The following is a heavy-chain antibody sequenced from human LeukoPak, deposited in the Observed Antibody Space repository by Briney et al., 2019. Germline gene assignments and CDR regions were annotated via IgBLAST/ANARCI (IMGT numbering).Heavy chain of an antibody. CDR2: IYTSGST. J-gene: IGHJ3*02. CDR3: ASHNIAVARTVGGAFDI. Sequence: SETLSLTCTVSGGSISSYYWSWIRQPPGKGLEWIGYIYTSGSTNYNPSLKSRVTISVDTSKNQFSLKLSSVTAADTAVYYCASHNIAVARTVGGAFDIWGQGTMVTASS. CDR1: GGSISSYY. D-gene: IGHD6-19*01. V-gene: IGHV4-4*09.